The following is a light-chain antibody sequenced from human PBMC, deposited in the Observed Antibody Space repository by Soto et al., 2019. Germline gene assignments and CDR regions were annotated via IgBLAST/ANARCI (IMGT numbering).Light chain of an antibody. CDR3: QQYGGSPRT. CDR1: QSVSSGY. Sequence: EIVLTQSPVTLFLSPGERGTLSCRASQSVSSGYLAWYQQKPGQAPRLLIYDASSRATGIPDRFSGSGSGTDFTLTISRLEPEDFAVYYCQQYGGSPRTFGQGTKVDIK. CDR2: DAS. V-gene: IGKV3-20*01. J-gene: IGKJ1*01.